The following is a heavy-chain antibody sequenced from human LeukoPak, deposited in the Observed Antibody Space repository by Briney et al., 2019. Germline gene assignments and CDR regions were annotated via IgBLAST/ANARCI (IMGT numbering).Heavy chain of an antibody. CDR3: ARRMKTRNFDI. J-gene: IGHJ3*02. CDR2: INSDGSIT. Sequence: GGSLRLSCAASGFTFSTYWMHWVRQAPGKGLVWVSRINSDGSITTYADSVKGRFTISRDNAKNTLYLQMNSLRAEDTAVYYCARRMKTRNFDIWGQGTMVTVSS. V-gene: IGHV3-74*01. CDR1: GFTFSTYW.